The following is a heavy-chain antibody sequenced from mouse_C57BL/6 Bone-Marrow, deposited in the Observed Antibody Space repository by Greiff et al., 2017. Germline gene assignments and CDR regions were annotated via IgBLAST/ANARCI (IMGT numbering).Heavy chain of an antibody. Sequence: VKLVESGAELVKPGASVKLSCKASGYTFTEYTIHWVKQRSGQGLEWIGWFYPGSGSIKYNEKFKDKATLTADKSSSTVYMELSRLTSEDSAVYFCARHYQREDYFDYWGQGTTLTVSS. CDR2: FYPGSGSI. V-gene: IGHV1-62-2*01. CDR1: GYTFTEYT. CDR3: ARHYQREDYFDY. J-gene: IGHJ2*01.